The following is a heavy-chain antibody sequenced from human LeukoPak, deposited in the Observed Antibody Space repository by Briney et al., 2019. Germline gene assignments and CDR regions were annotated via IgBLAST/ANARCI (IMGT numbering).Heavy chain of an antibody. V-gene: IGHV1-18*01. J-gene: IGHJ4*02. CDR3: ARGELYYYGSGKATDY. CDR1: GYTFTSYG. D-gene: IGHD3-10*01. Sequence: ASVKLSCKSSGYTFTSYGISWVRQAPGQGLGWMGWISAYNGNTNYAQKLQGRVTMTTDTSTSTAYMELRSLRSDDTAVYYCARGELYYYGSGKATDYWGQGTLVTVSS. CDR2: ISAYNGNT.